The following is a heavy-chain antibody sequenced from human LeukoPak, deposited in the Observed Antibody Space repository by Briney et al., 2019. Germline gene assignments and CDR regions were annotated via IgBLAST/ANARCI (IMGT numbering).Heavy chain of an antibody. CDR3: ATAMVSLKDDAFDI. J-gene: IGHJ3*02. CDR2: INWNGGTT. D-gene: IGHD5-18*01. V-gene: IGHV3-20*04. CDR1: GFTFANYG. Sequence: TGGSLRLSCAASGFTFANYGMSWVRQVPGKGLEWVSSINWNGGTTGYADSVKGRFTISRDNAKNSLYLQMNTLRAEGTALYYCATAMVSLKDDAFDIWGQGTMVTVSS.